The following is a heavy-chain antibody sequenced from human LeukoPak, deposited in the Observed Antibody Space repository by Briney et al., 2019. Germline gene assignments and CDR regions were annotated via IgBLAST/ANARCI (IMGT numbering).Heavy chain of an antibody. CDR2: IIPIFGTA. D-gene: IGHD5-18*01. Sequence: SVKVSCKASGGTFSSYAISWVRQAPGQGLEWMGGIIPIFGTANYAQKFQGRVTITTDESTSTAYMELSSLRSEDTAVYYCARDNGYSYGYSGYYFDYWGQGTLVTVSS. J-gene: IGHJ4*02. V-gene: IGHV1-69*05. CDR3: ARDNGYSYGYSGYYFDY. CDR1: GGTFSSYA.